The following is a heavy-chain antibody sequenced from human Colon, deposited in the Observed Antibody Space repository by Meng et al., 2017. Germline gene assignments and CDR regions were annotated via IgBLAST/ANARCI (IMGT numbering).Heavy chain of an antibody. D-gene: IGHD2-2*01. Sequence: QVQLQESGPGLVKPSQTLSLTCTISNGSINSADYCWNWIRQPPGKGPEWLGYIHSSGNTYYTPSLKSRLAMSLDTSKNQFSLRLTSVTAADTAVYYCARNPVIPDARTFDFWGQGALVTVSS. J-gene: IGHJ4*02. CDR3: ARNPVIPDARTFDF. CDR1: NGSINSADYC. V-gene: IGHV4-30-4*01. CDR2: IHSSGNT.